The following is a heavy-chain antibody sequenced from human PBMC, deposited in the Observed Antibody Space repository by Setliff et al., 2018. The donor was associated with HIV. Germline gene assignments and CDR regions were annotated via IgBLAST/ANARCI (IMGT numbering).Heavy chain of an antibody. Sequence: PGGSLRLSCAASGFTFSNYNMNWVRQAPGKGLEWVSSISSSSTYIYYADSVKGRFTISRDNAKNSLYLQMNSLRADDTAVYYCARGGLDSVFQSFDYWGQGTLVTVSS. CDR1: GFTFSNYN. V-gene: IGHV3-21*04. J-gene: IGHJ4*02. CDR2: ISSSSTYI. CDR3: ARGGLDSVFQSFDY. D-gene: IGHD2-21*01.